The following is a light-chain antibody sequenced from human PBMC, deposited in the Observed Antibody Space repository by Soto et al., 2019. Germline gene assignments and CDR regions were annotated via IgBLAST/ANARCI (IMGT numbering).Light chain of an antibody. V-gene: IGKV3-20*01. CDR2: GAS. Sequence: EIVLTQSPGTLSLSPGERATLSCRASQSVSSSYLAWYQQKPGQAPRLLVYGASSRAAGIPDRFSGRGSGADFTLTISRLEPEDFVVYYRQQFGSSPITFGQGTRLEIK. CDR3: QQFGSSPIT. CDR1: QSVSSSY. J-gene: IGKJ5*01.